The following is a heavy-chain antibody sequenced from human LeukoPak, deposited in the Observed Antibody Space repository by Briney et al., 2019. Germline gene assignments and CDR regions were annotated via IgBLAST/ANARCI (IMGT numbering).Heavy chain of an antibody. V-gene: IGHV1-18*01. D-gene: IGHD6-19*01. CDR3: ARGYSSGWYTSYFDY. CDR1: GYTFTSYG. J-gene: IGHJ4*02. CDR2: ISAYNGNT. Sequence: GASVKVSCKASGYTFTSYGISWVRQAPGQGLEWMGWISAYNGNTNYAQKLQGRVTMTTDTSTSTAYMELRSLRSDDTAVYYCARGYSSGWYTSYFDYWGQGTLVTVSS.